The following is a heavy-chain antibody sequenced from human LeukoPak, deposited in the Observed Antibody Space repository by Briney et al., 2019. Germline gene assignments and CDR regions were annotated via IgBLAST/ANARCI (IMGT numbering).Heavy chain of an antibody. V-gene: IGHV5-51*01. Sequence: GESLKISCXASGYPFTSYWIGWLRQMTGKGLEWMGIIFPHDSSIRYSPSFQGQVTISADKSISTAYLQWTSLKASDTAMYYCARHLRGDDYRHLDYWGQGTLVSVSS. D-gene: IGHD5-24*01. CDR1: GYPFTSYW. CDR2: IFPHDSSI. J-gene: IGHJ4*02. CDR3: ARHLRGDDYRHLDY.